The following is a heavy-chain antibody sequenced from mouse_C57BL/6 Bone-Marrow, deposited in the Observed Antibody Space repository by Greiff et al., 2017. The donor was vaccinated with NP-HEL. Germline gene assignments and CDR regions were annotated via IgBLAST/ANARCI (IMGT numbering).Heavy chain of an antibody. J-gene: IGHJ1*03. CDR1: GYTFTSYW. V-gene: IGHV1-7*01. D-gene: IGHD1-1*01. Sequence: QVQLQQSGAELAKPGASVKLSCKASGYTFTSYWMHWVKQRPGQGLEWIGYINPSSGYTKYNQKFQDKATLTADKSSSTAYMQLSSLTYEDSAVYYCASSDYYGSSYEGYWYFDVWGTGTTVTVSS. CDR2: INPSSGYT. CDR3: ASSDYYGSSYEGYWYFDV.